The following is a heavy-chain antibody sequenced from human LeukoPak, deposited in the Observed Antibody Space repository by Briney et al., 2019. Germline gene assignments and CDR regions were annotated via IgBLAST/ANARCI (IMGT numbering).Heavy chain of an antibody. D-gene: IGHD6-13*01. CDR3: ARGRAAAGRGWFDP. Sequence: PSQTLSLTCTVSGGSISSGSYYWSWIRQPAGKGLEWIGRIYTSGSTNYNPSLKSRVTISVDTSKNQFSLKLSSVTAADTAVYYCARGRAAAGRGWFDPWGQGTLVTVSS. J-gene: IGHJ5*02. CDR2: IYTSGST. CDR1: GGSISSGSYY. V-gene: IGHV4-61*02.